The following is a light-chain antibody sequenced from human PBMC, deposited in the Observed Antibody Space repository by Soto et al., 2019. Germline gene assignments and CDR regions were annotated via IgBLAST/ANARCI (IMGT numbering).Light chain of an antibody. V-gene: IGKV3-15*01. CDR3: QQYNNWPRT. J-gene: IGKJ1*01. CDR1: QSVSSN. CDR2: HAS. Sequence: EIVMTQSPATLSVSPGERATLSCRASQSVSSNLARYQQKPGQAPSLLIYHASTRANGIPARFSGSGSGTEFTLTISSLHSEDVAVYYCQQYNNWPRTFGQGTKVEIK.